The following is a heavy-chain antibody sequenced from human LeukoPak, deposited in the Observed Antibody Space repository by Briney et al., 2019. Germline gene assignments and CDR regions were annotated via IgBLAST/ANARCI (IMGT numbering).Heavy chain of an antibody. CDR3: VRQRDGWVADY. J-gene: IGHJ4*02. V-gene: IGHV4-39*01. D-gene: IGHD1-26*01. CDR2: MYYSGST. CDR1: GGSIGSTSYY. Sequence: SETLSLTCTVSGGSIGSTSYYWGWIRQPPGKDLEWIGSMYYSGSTYYSPSLKSRVYISVDTSKNQFSLRLSSVTAADTAVYYCVRQRDGWVADYWGQVSLVTVSS.